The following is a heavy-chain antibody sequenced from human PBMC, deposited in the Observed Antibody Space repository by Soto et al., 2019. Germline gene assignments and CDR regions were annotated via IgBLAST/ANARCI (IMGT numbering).Heavy chain of an antibody. V-gene: IGHV1-3*01. D-gene: IGHD3-16*02. J-gene: IGHJ3*02. CDR3: ARGGEYDYIWGSYRPDDAFDI. CDR2: INAGNGNT. CDR1: GGTLSSYA. Sequence: ASDPDSCKASGGTLSSYAMHWVRQPPGQRREWMGWINAGNGNTKYSQKFQGRVTITRDTSASTAYMELSSLRSEDTAVYYCARGGEYDYIWGSYRPDDAFDIWGQGTMVTVSS.